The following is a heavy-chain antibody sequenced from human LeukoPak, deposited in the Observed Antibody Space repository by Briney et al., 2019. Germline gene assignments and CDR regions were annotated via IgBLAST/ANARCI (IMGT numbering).Heavy chain of an antibody. CDR3: AKDPGIAAAGTHDY. CDR1: GFTFSSYA. D-gene: IGHD6-13*01. CDR2: ISGSGGST. V-gene: IGHV3-23*01. J-gene: IGHJ4*02. Sequence: GRSLRLSCAASGFTFSSYAMSWVRQAPGKGLEWVSAISGSGGSTYYADSVKGRFTISRDNSKNTLYLQMNSLRAEDTAVYYCAKDPGIAAAGTHDYWGQGTLVTVSS.